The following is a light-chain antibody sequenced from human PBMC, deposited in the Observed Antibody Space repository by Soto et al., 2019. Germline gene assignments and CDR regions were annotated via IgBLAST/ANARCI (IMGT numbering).Light chain of an antibody. Sequence: EVVLTQSPASLSLSPGERATISCRASQSVDIYLAWYQQKPGQPPRLLIYDTSNRATGVPARFSGSGSGTDFPLTINGLEPEDFAVYYCEQRQKCPPLTFGGGTKVEI. V-gene: IGKV3-11*01. CDR3: EQRQKCPPLT. CDR1: QSVDIY. CDR2: DTS. J-gene: IGKJ4*01.